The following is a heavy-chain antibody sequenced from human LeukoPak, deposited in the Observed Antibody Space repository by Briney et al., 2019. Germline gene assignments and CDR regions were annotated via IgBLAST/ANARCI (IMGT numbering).Heavy chain of an antibody. CDR2: ISSSSSYI. J-gene: IGHJ3*02. Sequence: GGSLRLSCAASGFGFSFYTMNWVRQAPGKGLEWVSSISSSSSYISYADSVKGRFTISRDNAKSSLYLQMNSLGAEDTAVYYCAREGTARSFDIWGHGTLVTVSS. D-gene: IGHD6-6*01. CDR1: GFGFSFYT. V-gene: IGHV3-21*01. CDR3: AREGTARSFDI.